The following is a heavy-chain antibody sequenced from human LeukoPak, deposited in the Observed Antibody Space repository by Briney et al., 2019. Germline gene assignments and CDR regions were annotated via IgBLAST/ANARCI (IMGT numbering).Heavy chain of an antibody. D-gene: IGHD3-10*01. CDR1: GFTFSTYG. Sequence: HPGGSLRLSCAASGFTFSTYGMHWVRQTPGKGLEWVAFIRYDGSSEYYGDSVKGRFTISRDNSKNTLYLQMNSLRAEDTAVYYCARDGWFGDYNWFDPWGQGTLVTVSS. V-gene: IGHV3-30*02. CDR2: IRYDGSSE. J-gene: IGHJ5*02. CDR3: ARDGWFGDYNWFDP.